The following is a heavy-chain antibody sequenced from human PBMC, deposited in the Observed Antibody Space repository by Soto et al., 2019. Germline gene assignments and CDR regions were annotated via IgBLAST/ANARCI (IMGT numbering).Heavy chain of an antibody. V-gene: IGHV4-34*01. D-gene: IGHD3-22*01. J-gene: IGHJ4*02. CDR1: GGSFSGYY. Sequence: SETLALTCAVYGGSFSGYYWSWIRQPPGKGLEWIGEINHSGSTNYNPSLKSRVTISVDTSKNQFSLKLSSVTAADTAVYYCASSSGYYPYYFDYWGQGTLVTVSS. CDR3: ASSSGYYPYYFDY. CDR2: INHSGST.